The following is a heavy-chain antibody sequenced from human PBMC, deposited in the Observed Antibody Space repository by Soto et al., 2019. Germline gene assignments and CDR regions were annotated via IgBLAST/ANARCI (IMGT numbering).Heavy chain of an antibody. CDR3: AKDLLGPGRAYGMDV. CDR2: ISYDGSNK. CDR1: GFTFSSCG. J-gene: IGHJ6*02. Sequence: QVQLVESGGGVVQPGRSLRLSCAASGFTFSSCGMHWVRQAPGKGLEWVAVISYDGSNKYYADSVKGRFTISRDNSKNTLYLQMNSLRAEDTAVYYCAKDLLGPGRAYGMDVWGQGTTVTVSS. V-gene: IGHV3-30*18. D-gene: IGHD7-27*01.